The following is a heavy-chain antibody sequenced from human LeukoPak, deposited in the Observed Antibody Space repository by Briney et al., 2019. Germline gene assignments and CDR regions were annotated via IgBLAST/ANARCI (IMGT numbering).Heavy chain of an antibody. Sequence: GGSLRLSCAVSGITISNYGMSWVRQSPGKGLEWVAGISDSGGRTNYADSVKGRFTISRDNPKNTLYLQMNSLRAEDTAVYFCAKRGVVIRVILVGFHKEAYYFDSWGQGALVTVSS. CDR2: ISDSGGRT. J-gene: IGHJ4*02. V-gene: IGHV3-23*01. CDR1: GITISNYG. D-gene: IGHD3-22*01. CDR3: AKRGVVIRVILVGFHKEAYYFDS.